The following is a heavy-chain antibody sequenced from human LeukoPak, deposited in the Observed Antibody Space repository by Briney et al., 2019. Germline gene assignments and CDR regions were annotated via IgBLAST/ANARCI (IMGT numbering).Heavy chain of an antibody. V-gene: IGHV3-53*01. J-gene: IGHJ4*02. Sequence: GGSLRLSCTVSGFTVSSNSMSWVRQAPGKGLEWVSFIYSDNTHYSDSVKGRFTISRDNSKNTLYLQMNSLRAEDTAVSYCAKARVGAILYFDSWGQGTLVTVSS. D-gene: IGHD1-26*01. CDR1: GFTVSSNS. CDR3: AKARVGAILYFDS. CDR2: IYSDNT.